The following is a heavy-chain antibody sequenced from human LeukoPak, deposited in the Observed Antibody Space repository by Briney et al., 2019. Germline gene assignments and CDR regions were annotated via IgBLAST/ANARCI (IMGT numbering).Heavy chain of an antibody. Sequence: GGSLRLSCAASGFPFSGYWMHWVRQAPGKGLVWVSRIDDDGAGTTYADSVKGRFTISRDNAKNTLYLQMNSLRVEDTAVYYCATSASGYDAWGRGTLVTVSS. D-gene: IGHD5-12*01. CDR3: ATSASGYDA. CDR2: IDDDGAGT. V-gene: IGHV3-74*01. J-gene: IGHJ5*02. CDR1: GFPFSGYW.